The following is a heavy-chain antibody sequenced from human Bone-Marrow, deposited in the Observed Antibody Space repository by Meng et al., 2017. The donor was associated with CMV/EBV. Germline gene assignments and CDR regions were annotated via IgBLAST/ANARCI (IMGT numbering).Heavy chain of an antibody. CDR3: ARDDTVPAATQPDYYYYRMDV. V-gene: IGHV1-2*02. D-gene: IGHD2-2*01. J-gene: IGHJ6*02. CDR1: GYTFTGYY. CDR2: INPNSGGT. Sequence: ASVKVSCKAPGYTFTGYYMHWVRQAPGQVLEWMGWINPNSGGTNYAQKFQGRATMTRDTSISTAYMELSRLRSDDTAVYYCARDDTVPAATQPDYYYYRMDVWGQGTTVTVSS.